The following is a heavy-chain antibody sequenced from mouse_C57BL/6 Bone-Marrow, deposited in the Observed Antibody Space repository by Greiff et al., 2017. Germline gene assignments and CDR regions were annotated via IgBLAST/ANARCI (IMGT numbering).Heavy chain of an antibody. CDR1: GYAFSSSW. Sequence: QVQLKQSGPELVKPGASVKISCKASGYAFSSSWMNWVKQRPGKGLEWIGRIYPGDGDTNYNGKFKGKATLTADKSSSTAYMQLSSLTSEDSAVYFCARKSYDPWFAYWGQGTLVTVSA. CDR2: IYPGDGDT. V-gene: IGHV1-82*01. D-gene: IGHD2-3*01. CDR3: ARKSYDPWFAY. J-gene: IGHJ3*01.